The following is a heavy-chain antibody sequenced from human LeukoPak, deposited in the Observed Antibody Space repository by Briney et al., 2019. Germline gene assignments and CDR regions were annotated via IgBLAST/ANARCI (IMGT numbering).Heavy chain of an antibody. J-gene: IGHJ6*03. CDR1: GGTFSSYA. V-gene: IGHV1-69*13. Sequence: SVKVSCKASGGTFSSYAISWVRQAPGQGLEWMGGIIPIFGTANYAQKFQGRVTITADESTSTAYMELSSLRSEDTAVYYCARGVATGTYYYYYMDVWGKGTTVTVSS. CDR3: ARGVATGTYYYYYMDV. D-gene: IGHD1-1*01. CDR2: IIPIFGTA.